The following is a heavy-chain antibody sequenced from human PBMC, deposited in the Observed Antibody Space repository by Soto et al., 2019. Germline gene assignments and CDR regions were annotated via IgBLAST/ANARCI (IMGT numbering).Heavy chain of an antibody. V-gene: IGHV3-30*18. J-gene: IGHJ6*03. Sequence: GGSLRLSCAASGFTFSSYGMHWVRQAPGKGLEWVAVISYDGSNKYYADSVKGRFTISRDNSKNTLYLQMNSLRAEDTAVYYCAKDHTVTTGTGLYYYYYMDVWGKGTTVTVSS. CDR2: ISYDGSNK. CDR1: GFTFSSYG. CDR3: AKDHTVTTGTGLYYYYYMDV. D-gene: IGHD4-4*01.